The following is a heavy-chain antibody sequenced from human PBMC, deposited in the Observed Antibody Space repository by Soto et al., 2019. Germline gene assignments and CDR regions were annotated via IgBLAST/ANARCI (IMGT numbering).Heavy chain of an antibody. CDR1: GFTFSSYA. CDR2: ISGSGGST. V-gene: IGHV3-23*01. CDR3: AKDGGHIVVLTAIPEYFQH. J-gene: IGHJ1*01. D-gene: IGHD2-21*02. Sequence: EVQLLESGGGLVQPGGSLRLSCAASGFTFSSYAMSWVRQAPGKGLEWVSAISGSGGSTYYADSVKGRFTISRDNSKNTLYLQMNSLRAEDTAVYYCAKDGGHIVVLTAIPEYFQHWGQGTLVTVSS.